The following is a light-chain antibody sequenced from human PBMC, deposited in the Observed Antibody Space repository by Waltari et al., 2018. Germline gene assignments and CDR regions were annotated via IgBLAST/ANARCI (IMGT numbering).Light chain of an antibody. CDR1: QSLLHSSNNKNY. Sequence: DIVMTQSPDSLSVSLGERATINCKSSQSLLHSSNNKNYLAWYQHKPGQPPKLLIYWASTRDSGVPDRISGSESGTDFTLTISSLQAEDVAVYYCQQYFSSPLTFGQGTKVEIK. CDR3: QQYFSSPLT. CDR2: WAS. J-gene: IGKJ1*01. V-gene: IGKV4-1*01.